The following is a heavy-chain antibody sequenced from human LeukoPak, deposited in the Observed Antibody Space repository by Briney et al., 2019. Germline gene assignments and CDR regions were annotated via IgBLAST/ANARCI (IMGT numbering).Heavy chain of an antibody. CDR3: TKEFCGSRAACAGGSYYDF. CDR2: IGVTGDT. V-gene: IGHV3-13*01. J-gene: IGHJ2*01. D-gene: IGHD2-15*01. Sequence: GGSLRLSCAASGFTFSKDDFHWVRQAPGKGLEWVAAIGVTGDTYYADSVKGRFTISREDAANSLYLQMRSLGAGDTALYYRTKEFCGSRAACAGGSYYDFWGRGALVTVSS. CDR1: GFTFSKDD.